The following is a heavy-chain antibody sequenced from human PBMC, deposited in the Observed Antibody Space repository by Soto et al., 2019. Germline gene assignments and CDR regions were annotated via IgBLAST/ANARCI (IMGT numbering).Heavy chain of an antibody. Sequence: QLQLQESGSGLVKPSQTLSLTCAVSGGSISSGGYSWSWIRQPPGKGLEWIGYIYHSGSTYYNPSLKSRVPISVDRSKNQFSLKLSSVTAADTAVYYCARGGLPGTKSRYYYGMDVWGQGTTVTVSS. CDR1: GGSISSGGYS. V-gene: IGHV4-30-2*01. J-gene: IGHJ6*02. CDR2: IYHSGST. CDR3: ARGGLPGTKSRYYYGMDV. D-gene: IGHD1-7*01.